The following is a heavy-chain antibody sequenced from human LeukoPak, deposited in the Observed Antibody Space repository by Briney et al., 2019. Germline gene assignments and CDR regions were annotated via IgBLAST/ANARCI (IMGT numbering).Heavy chain of an antibody. Sequence: ASVKVSCKASGYTFTSYYMHWVRQAPGQGLEWMGIINPSGGNTSYAQKFQGRVTMTRDMSTSTVYMELSSLRSEDTAVYYCARGKGADYYYDSSTLTPYYMDVWGKGTTVTVSS. D-gene: IGHD3-22*01. V-gene: IGHV1-46*01. CDR2: INPSGGNT. J-gene: IGHJ6*03. CDR1: GYTFTSYY. CDR3: ARGKGADYYYDSSTLTPYYMDV.